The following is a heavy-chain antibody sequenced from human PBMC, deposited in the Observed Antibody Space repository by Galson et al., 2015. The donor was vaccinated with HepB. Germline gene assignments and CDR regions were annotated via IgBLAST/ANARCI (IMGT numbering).Heavy chain of an antibody. D-gene: IGHD3-9*01. V-gene: IGHV3-9*01. CDR2: ITWNSGNV. CDR1: GFIVEYYG. CDR3: AKDFEWRGGLLLRDNYHYMDV. Sequence: SLSPSCAASGFIVEYYGLSWVRPVPWKGLEWVSGITWNSGNVAYAEPGKGRVTISRDNAKNSLYLQMNSLRPEDAALYYCAKDFEWRGGLLLRDNYHYMDVWGKGTTVIVSS. J-gene: IGHJ6*03.